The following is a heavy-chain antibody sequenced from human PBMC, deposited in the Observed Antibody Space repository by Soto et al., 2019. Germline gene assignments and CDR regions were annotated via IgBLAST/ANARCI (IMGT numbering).Heavy chain of an antibody. CDR1: GASISTNNW. J-gene: IGHJ4*02. CDR2: VYHSGTT. Sequence: SETLSLTCDVSGASISTNNWWSWVRQSPGQGLEWIAEVYHSGTTNSNPSLKSRVTISVDTSKNQFSLMLASVTAADTAVYYCARAKLCNTISCPHSFDIWGQGTLVTVSS. D-gene: IGHD3-10*01. V-gene: IGHV4-4*02. CDR3: ARAKLCNTISCPHSFDI.